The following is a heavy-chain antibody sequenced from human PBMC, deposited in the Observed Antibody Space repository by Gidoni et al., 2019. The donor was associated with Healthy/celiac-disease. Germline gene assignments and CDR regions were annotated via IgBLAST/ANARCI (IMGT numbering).Heavy chain of an antibody. Sequence: EVQLVESGGVVVQPGGSLRLSCAASGFTFDDYAMHWVGQAPGKGLEWVSLISWDGGSTYYADSVKGRFTISRDNSKNSLYLQMNSLRAEDTALYYCAKDGGGHDFWSGYYSPYYGMDVWGQGTTVTVSS. V-gene: IGHV3-43D*04. CDR1: GFTFDDYA. CDR2: ISWDGGST. J-gene: IGHJ6*02. CDR3: AKDGGGHDFWSGYYSPYYGMDV. D-gene: IGHD3-3*01.